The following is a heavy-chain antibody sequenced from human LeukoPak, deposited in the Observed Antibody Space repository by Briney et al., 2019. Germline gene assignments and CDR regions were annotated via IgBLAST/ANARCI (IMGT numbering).Heavy chain of an antibody. CDR3: AKHRWYHFDS. D-gene: IGHD3-16*02. CDR2: IKLDGSEE. Sequence: PGGSLRLSCAASGFPFSSYAMTWVRQAPEKGLEWVADIKLDGSEEYVDPVKGRFTISRDNAKNSVYLQMNSLTAEDTAVYYCAKHRWYHFDSWGQGTLVTVSS. V-gene: IGHV3-7*01. CDR1: GFPFSSYA. J-gene: IGHJ4*02.